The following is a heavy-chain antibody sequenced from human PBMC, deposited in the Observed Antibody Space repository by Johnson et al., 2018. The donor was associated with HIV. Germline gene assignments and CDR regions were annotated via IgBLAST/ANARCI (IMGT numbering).Heavy chain of an antibody. Sequence: VQLVESGGGLVQPGGSLRLSCAASGFTVSSNYMSWVRQAPGKGLEWVSVIYSGGSTYYADSVKGRFTISRDNSKNTPYLQMNSLRAEDTAVYYCARERVVLASQSYSYGHDAFDIWGQGTMVTVSS. CDR2: IYSGGST. CDR1: GFTVSSNY. V-gene: IGHV3-66*01. D-gene: IGHD5-18*01. CDR3: ARERVVLASQSYSYGHDAFDI. J-gene: IGHJ3*02.